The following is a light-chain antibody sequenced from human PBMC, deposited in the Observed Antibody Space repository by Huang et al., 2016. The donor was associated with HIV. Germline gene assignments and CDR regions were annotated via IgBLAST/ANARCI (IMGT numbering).Light chain of an antibody. J-gene: IGKJ1*01. Sequence: DIQLTQSPSAMSASVGDRVSITCRASQDISNYLAWFQQKPGGAPKRLIYAASSLQGGGPSRFSGSRSGTKFTLTISNLQPEDFATYYCLQHHGYPRTFGQGTNV. CDR1: QDISNY. V-gene: IGKV1-17*03. CDR2: AAS. CDR3: LQHHGYPRT.